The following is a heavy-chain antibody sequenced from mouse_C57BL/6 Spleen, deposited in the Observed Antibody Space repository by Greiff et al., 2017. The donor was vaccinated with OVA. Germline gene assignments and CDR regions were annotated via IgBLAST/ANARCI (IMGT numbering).Heavy chain of an antibody. Sequence: EVQLQQSGPELVKPGASVKISCKASGYTFTDYYMNWVKQSHGESLEWIGDINPNNGGTSYNQKFKGKATLTVDKSSSTAYMELRSLTSEDSAVYYCARLDYGSNDYWGQGTTLTVSS. V-gene: IGHV1-26*01. CDR1: GYTFTDYY. D-gene: IGHD1-1*01. CDR3: ARLDYGSNDY. CDR2: INPNNGGT. J-gene: IGHJ2*01.